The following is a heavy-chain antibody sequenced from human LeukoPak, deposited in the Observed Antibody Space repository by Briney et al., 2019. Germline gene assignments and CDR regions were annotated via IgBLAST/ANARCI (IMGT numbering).Heavy chain of an antibody. CDR2: IRYDGSNK. J-gene: IGHJ6*02. D-gene: IGHD2-2*01. Sequence: PGGSLRLSCAASGFTFSSYGMHWVRQAPGKGLEWVAFIRYDGSNKYYADSVKGRFTISRDNSKNTLYLQMNSLRAEDTAVYYCAKDLVVPAAMYKTYYYYYGMDVWGQGTTVTASS. CDR1: GFTFSSYG. CDR3: AKDLVVPAAMYKTYYYYYGMDV. V-gene: IGHV3-30*02.